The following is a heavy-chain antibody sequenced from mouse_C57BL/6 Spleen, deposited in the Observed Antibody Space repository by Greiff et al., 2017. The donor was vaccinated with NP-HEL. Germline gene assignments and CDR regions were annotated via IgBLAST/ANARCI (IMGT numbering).Heavy chain of an antibody. CDR1: GFTFSDYY. J-gene: IGHJ3*01. Sequence: EVKLVESGGGLVQPGGSLKLSCAASGFTFSDYYMYWVRQTPEKRLEWVAYISNGGGSTYYPDNVKGRFTISRDNAKNTLYLQMSRLKSEDTAMYYCARPHYYGSSYQAWFAYWGQGTLVTVSA. V-gene: IGHV5-12*01. CDR3: ARPHYYGSSYQAWFAY. CDR2: ISNGGGST. D-gene: IGHD1-1*01.